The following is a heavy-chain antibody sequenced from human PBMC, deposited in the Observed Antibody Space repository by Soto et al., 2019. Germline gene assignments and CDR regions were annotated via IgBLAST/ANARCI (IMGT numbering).Heavy chain of an antibody. Sequence: SVKVSCKASGGTFSSYAISWVRQAHGQGLEWMGGIIPIFGTANYAQKFQGRVTITADESTSTAYMELSSLRSEDTAVYSCARVGDYYDSSGMPDFDYWGQGTLVTVSS. V-gene: IGHV1-69*13. J-gene: IGHJ4*02. CDR2: IIPIFGTA. CDR3: ARVGDYYDSSGMPDFDY. CDR1: GGTFSSYA. D-gene: IGHD3-22*01.